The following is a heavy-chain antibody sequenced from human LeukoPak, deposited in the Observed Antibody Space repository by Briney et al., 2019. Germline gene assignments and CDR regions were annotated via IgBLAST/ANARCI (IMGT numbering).Heavy chain of an antibody. CDR3: ATVSDAVVVPAANYFDY. Sequence: ASVKVSCKVSGYTLTELSMHWVRQAPGKGLEWMGGFDPEDGETICAQKFQGRVTMTEDTSTDTAYMELSSLRSEDTAVYYCATVSDAVVVPAANYFDYWGQGTLVTVSS. CDR1: GYTLTELS. J-gene: IGHJ4*02. V-gene: IGHV1-24*01. CDR2: FDPEDGET. D-gene: IGHD2-2*01.